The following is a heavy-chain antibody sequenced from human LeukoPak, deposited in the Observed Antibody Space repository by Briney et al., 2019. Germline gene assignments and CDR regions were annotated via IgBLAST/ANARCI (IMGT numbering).Heavy chain of an antibody. J-gene: IGHJ4*02. CDR1: GFTFSSYG. V-gene: IGHV3-33*01. D-gene: IGHD2-15*01. CDR3: ARGVSYYFDY. Sequence: RGRSLRLSCAASGFTFSSYGMHWVRQAPGKGLEWVAVIWYDGSNKYYADSVRGRFTISRDNSKNTLYLQMNSLRAEDTAVYYCARGVSYYFDYWGQGTLVTVSS. CDR2: IWYDGSNK.